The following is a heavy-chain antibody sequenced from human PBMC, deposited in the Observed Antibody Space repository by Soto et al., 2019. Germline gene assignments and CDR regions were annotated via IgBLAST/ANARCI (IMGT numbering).Heavy chain of an antibody. CDR1: GFTFSDYY. Sequence: QVQLVESGGGLVKPGGSLRLSCAASGFTFSDYYMSWIRQAPGKGLEWVSYISSSGSTIYYADSVKGRFTISRDNAKNSMYLQKNRLRAEDTAVHYCPRHKGLTDHDAFDIWGQGTMVTVST. D-gene: IGHD7-27*01. J-gene: IGHJ3*02. V-gene: IGHV3-11*01. CDR2: ISSSGSTI. CDR3: PRHKGLTDHDAFDI.